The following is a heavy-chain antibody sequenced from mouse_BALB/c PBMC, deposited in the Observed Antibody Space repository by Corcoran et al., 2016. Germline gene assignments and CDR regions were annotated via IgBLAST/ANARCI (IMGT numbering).Heavy chain of an antibody. J-gene: IGHJ2*01. CDR1: GYTFTSYV. V-gene: IGHV1S136*01. Sequence: EVQLKQSGPELVKPGASVKMSCKASGYTFTSYVIHWVEQKPGQGLGWIGYIYPYNAGTKYSEKFKGKATLTSDKSSSTAYMELSSLTSEDSAVYYCAREVPGGNPFDYWGQGTTLTVSS. CDR3: AREVPGGNPFDY. D-gene: IGHD2-1*01. CDR2: IYPYNAGT.